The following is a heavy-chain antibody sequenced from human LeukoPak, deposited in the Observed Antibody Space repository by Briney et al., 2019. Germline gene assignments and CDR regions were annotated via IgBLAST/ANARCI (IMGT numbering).Heavy chain of an antibody. CDR1: GYTFTNFG. D-gene: IGHD6-6*01. CDR2: ISGYSGDR. J-gene: IGHJ6*03. Sequence: ASVKVSCKASGYTFTNFGISWVRQAPGHGLEWVEWISGYSGDRNYAQNFQGRVTMTTDASTSTAYMELRNLRSDDTAVYYCARVGIAAPERVYYYYYYMDVWGKGTTVTVSS. V-gene: IGHV1-18*01. CDR3: ARVGIAAPERVYYYYYYMDV.